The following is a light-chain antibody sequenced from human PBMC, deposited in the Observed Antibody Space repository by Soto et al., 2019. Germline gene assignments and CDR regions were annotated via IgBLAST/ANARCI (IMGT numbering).Light chain of an antibody. J-gene: IGKJ4*01. CDR1: QICSSTS. CDR2: GAS. V-gene: IGKV3-20*01. CDR3: QQYGSSPVT. Sequence: EVVLTQSPGTLPLSPGERATLSCRASQICSSTSLAWYQQKPGQAPRLLIYGASSRATGIPDRFSGSGSGTDFTLTISRLEPEDFAVYYCQQYGSSPVTFGGGTKVDI.